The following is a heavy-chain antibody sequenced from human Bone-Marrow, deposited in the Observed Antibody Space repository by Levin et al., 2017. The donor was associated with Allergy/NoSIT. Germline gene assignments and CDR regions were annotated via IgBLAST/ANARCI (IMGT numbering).Heavy chain of an antibody. D-gene: IGHD3-9*01. CDR1: GYSFSCYW. CDR2: IFPRDSDA. J-gene: IGHJ6*02. CDR3: VRQFYYAIWTIDGVSHYYYGLDV. V-gene: IGHV5-51*01. Sequence: GESLKISCQGSGYSFSCYWIGWVRQMPGKGLEWVGLIFPRDSDASYSPSFQGQVTISADVSVSTAFLHWSSLKASATATYYCVRQFYYAIWTIDGVSHYYYGLDVWGQGTTVTDSS.